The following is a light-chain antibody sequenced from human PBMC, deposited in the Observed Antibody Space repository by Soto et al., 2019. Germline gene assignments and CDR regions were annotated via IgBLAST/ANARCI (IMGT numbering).Light chain of an antibody. CDR3: QQRSNWPPT. CDR1: QSVSRY. V-gene: IGKV3-11*01. CDR2: DAS. J-gene: IGKJ1*01. Sequence: EIVMTQSPATLSVSPGERPTLHCRASQSVSRYLAWYQQKPGQAPRLLIYDASNRATGIPARFSGSGSGTDFTLTISSLEPEDFAVYYCQQRSNWPPTFGQGTKVDIK.